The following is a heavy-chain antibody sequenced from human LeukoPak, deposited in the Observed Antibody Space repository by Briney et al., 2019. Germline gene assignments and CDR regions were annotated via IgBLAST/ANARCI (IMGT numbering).Heavy chain of an antibody. CDR3: ARDHSLNWFDP. V-gene: IGHV1-18*01. CDR1: GYTFSNYG. CDR2: ISDFNGNT. Sequence: ASVKVSCKASGYTFSNYGINWVRQAPGQGLEWVGWISDFNGNTNYTQNLQGRVTLTTHTSTSTAYLELRSLRSEDTAVYYCARDHSLNWFDPWGQGTLVTVSS. J-gene: IGHJ5*02. D-gene: IGHD2-21*01.